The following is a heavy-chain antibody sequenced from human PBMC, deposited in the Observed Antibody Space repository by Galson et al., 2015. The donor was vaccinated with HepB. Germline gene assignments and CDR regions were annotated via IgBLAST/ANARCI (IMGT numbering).Heavy chain of an antibody. V-gene: IGHV3-11*01. CDR1: GFTFSDYY. D-gene: IGHD3-3*01. CDR3: ARTYDFWSGYLSDAFDM. J-gene: IGHJ3*02. Sequence: SLRLSCAASGFTFSDYYMSWIRQAPGKGLEWVSYISSSGSTIYYADSVKGRFTISRDNAKKSLYLQMNSLRAEDTAVYYCARTYDFWSGYLSDAFDMWGQGTKVTVSS. CDR2: ISSSGSTI.